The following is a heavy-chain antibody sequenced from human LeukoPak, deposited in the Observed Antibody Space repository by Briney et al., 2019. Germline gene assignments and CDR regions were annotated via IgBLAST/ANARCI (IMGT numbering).Heavy chain of an antibody. CDR1: GFTFSSYG. CDR3: ASDYYDSSGYYPTFDY. Sequence: GGSLRLSCAASGFTFSSYGMPWVRQAPGKGLEWVAVISYDGSNKYYADSVKGRFTISRYNSKNTLYLQMNSLRAEDTAVYYCASDYYDSSGYYPTFDYWGQGTLVTVSS. V-gene: IGHV3-30*03. J-gene: IGHJ4*02. D-gene: IGHD3-22*01. CDR2: ISYDGSNK.